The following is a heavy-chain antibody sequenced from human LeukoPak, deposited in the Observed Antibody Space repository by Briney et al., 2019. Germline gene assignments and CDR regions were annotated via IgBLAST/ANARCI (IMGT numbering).Heavy chain of an antibody. CDR3: ARVSRTDYYGSAQADY. V-gene: IGHV1-2*02. Sequence: VASVKVSCKASGYTFTGYYMHWVRQAPGQGLEWMGWINPNSGGTNYAQEFQGRVTMTRDTSISTAYMELSRLRSDDTAVYYCARVSRTDYYGSAQADYWGQGTLVTVSS. CDR2: INPNSGGT. J-gene: IGHJ4*02. CDR1: GYTFTGYY. D-gene: IGHD3-10*01.